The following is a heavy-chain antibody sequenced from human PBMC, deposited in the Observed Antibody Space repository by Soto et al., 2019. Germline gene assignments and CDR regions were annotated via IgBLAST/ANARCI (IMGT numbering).Heavy chain of an antibody. Sequence: PGGSLRLSCAASGFTVSSNYMSWVRQAPGKGLEWVSVIYSGGSTCYADSVKGRFTISRDNSKNTLYLQMNSLRAEDTAVYYCARGSYYYDSSDPWGQGTLVTVSS. D-gene: IGHD3-22*01. CDR1: GFTVSSNY. V-gene: IGHV3-53*01. CDR3: ARGSYYYDSSDP. CDR2: IYSGGST. J-gene: IGHJ5*02.